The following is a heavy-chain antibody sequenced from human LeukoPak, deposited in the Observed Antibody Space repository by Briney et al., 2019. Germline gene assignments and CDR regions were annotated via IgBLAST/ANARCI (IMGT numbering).Heavy chain of an antibody. J-gene: IGHJ3*02. Sequence: SETLSLTCAVSGYSISSGYYWGWIRQPPGKGLEWIGSIYHSGSTYYNPSLKSRVTISVDTSKNQFSLKLSSVTAADTAVCYCARLGYCSSTSCYTTAFDIWGQGTMVTVSS. V-gene: IGHV4-38-2*01. CDR3: ARLGYCSSTSCYTTAFDI. CDR2: IYHSGST. CDR1: GYSISSGYY. D-gene: IGHD2-2*02.